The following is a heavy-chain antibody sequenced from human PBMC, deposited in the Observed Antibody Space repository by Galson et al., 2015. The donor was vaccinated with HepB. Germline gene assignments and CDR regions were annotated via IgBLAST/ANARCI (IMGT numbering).Heavy chain of an antibody. D-gene: IGHD5-18*01. J-gene: IGHJ4*02. V-gene: IGHV3-74*01. CDR1: GFTFSNSW. Sequence: SLRLSCAVSGFTFSNSWMHWVRQAPGKGLVWVSRINGDGSSTDYVASVKGRFTISRDNAKNTLYLQMNSLRAEDTAVYYCARAIGYSYGYAYWGQGTLVTVSS. CDR2: INGDGSST. CDR3: ARAIGYSYGYAY.